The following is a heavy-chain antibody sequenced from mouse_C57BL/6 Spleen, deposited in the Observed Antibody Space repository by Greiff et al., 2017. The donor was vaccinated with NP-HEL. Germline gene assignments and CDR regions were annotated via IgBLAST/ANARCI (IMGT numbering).Heavy chain of an antibody. CDR3: ARASPYYGSSYNAMDY. V-gene: IGHV1-4*01. CDR2: INPSSGYT. J-gene: IGHJ4*01. D-gene: IGHD1-1*01. CDR1: GYTFTSYT. Sequence: VQLQQSGAELARPGASVKMSCKASGYTFTSYTMHWVKQRPGQGLEWIGYINPSSGYTKYIQKFKDKATLTADKSSSTAYMQLSSLTSEDSAVYYCARASPYYGSSYNAMDYWGQGTSVTVSS.